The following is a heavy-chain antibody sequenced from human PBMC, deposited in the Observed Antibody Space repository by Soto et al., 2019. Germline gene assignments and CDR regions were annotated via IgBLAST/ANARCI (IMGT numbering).Heavy chain of an antibody. CDR3: GKVLIGDTGHTDFES. V-gene: IGHV4-39*02. CDR1: GGSITSNVFY. Sequence: SETLSLTCTVSGGSITSNVFYWGWIRRPPGKGLEWIGSIYRDGSTYYSPSLKSRVTISLDTSNNRFSLKLSSVTAADTAVYSCGKVLIGDTGHTDFESWGQGTQVT. D-gene: IGHD1-1*01. J-gene: IGHJ4*02. CDR2: IYRDGST.